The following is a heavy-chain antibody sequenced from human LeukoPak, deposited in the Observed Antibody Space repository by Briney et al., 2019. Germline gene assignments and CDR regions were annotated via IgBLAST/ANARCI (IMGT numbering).Heavy chain of an antibody. CDR1: GFTFSSYW. CDR3: ARTLKYSSGWAYYYYYYGMDV. V-gene: IGHV3-7*01. Sequence: GGSLRLSCAASGFTFSSYWMSGVRQAPGKGLEWVANIKQDGSEKYYVDSVKGRFTISRDNAKNTLYLQMNSLRAEDTAVYYCARTLKYSSGWAYYYYYYGMDVWGQGTTVTVSS. CDR2: IKQDGSEK. J-gene: IGHJ6*02. D-gene: IGHD6-19*01.